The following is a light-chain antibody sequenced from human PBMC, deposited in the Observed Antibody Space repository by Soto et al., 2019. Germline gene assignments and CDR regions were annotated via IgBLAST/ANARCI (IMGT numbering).Light chain of an antibody. V-gene: IGKV3-15*01. CDR1: QSVSSN. J-gene: IGKJ4*01. CDR3: QQRSNWPPNLT. CDR2: GAS. Sequence: EIVMTQSPATLSVSPGERATLSCRPSQSVSSNLAWYQQKPGQAPRLLIYGASTRATGIPARFSGSGSGTEFTLTISSLQSEDFAVYYCQQRSNWPPNLTFGGGTKVDIK.